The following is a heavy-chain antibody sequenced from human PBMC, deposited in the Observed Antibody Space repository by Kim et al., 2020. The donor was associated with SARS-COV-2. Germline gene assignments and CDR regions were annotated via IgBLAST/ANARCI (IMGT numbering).Heavy chain of an antibody. Sequence: SETLSLTCTVSGGSVSSGSYYWSWIRQPPGKGLEWIGYIYYSGSTNYNPSLKSRVTISVDTSKNQFSLKLSSVTAADTAVHYCARREWELRRNAFDIWGQGTMVTISS. V-gene: IGHV4-61*01. J-gene: IGHJ3*02. CDR2: IYYSGST. CDR1: GGSVSSGSYY. D-gene: IGHD1-26*01. CDR3: ARREWELRRNAFDI.